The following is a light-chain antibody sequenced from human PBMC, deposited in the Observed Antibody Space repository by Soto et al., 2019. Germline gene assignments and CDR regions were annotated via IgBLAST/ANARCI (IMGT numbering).Light chain of an antibody. J-gene: IGLJ2*01. CDR1: DIGRKS. CDR2: SDN. V-gene: IGLV3-21*04. CDR3: HVWDSISNHVV. Sequence: SYELTQPPSVAVAPGTTASISCEGNDIGRKSVHWYQKKSGQAPVLVIHSDNDRPSGIPDRFSGSNSGNTATLTISRLEVEDEAVYYCHVWDSISNHVVFGGGTKPTVL.